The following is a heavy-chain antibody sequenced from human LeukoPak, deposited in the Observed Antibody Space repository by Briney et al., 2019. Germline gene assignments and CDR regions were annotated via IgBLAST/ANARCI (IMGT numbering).Heavy chain of an antibody. CDR2: IRSKAYGGTT. V-gene: IGHV3-49*03. CDR1: GFTFGDYA. J-gene: IGHJ3*02. Sequence: GGSLRLSCTASGFTFGDYAMSWFRQAPGKGLEWVGFIRSKAYGGTTEYAASVKGRFTISRDDSKSIAYLQMNSLKTEDTAVYYCTRAAGWWLRHDAFDIWGQGTMVTVSS. D-gene: IGHD5-12*01. CDR3: TRAAGWWLRHDAFDI.